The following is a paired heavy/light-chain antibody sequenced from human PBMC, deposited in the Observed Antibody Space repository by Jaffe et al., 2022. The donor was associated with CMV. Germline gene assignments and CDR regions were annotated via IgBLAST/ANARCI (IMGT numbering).Heavy chain of an antibody. CDR2: IYSGGST. J-gene: IGHJ2*01. CDR3: ARAGPVVVVTAHPHWYFDL. D-gene: IGHD2-21*02. Sequence: EVQLVESGGGLVQPGGSLRLSCAASGFTVSSNYMSWVRQAPGKGLEWVSVIYSGGSTYYADSVKGRFTISRDNSKNTLYLQMNSLRAEDTAVYYCARAGPVVVVTAHPHWYFDLWGRGTLVTVSS. V-gene: IGHV3-66*01. CDR1: GFTVSSNY.
Light chain of an antibody. CDR2: KAS. CDR3: QQYNSYPWA. Sequence: DIQMTQSPSTLSASVGDRVTITCRASQSISSWLAWYQQKPGKAPKLLIYKASSLESGVPSRFSGSGSGTEFTLTISSLQPDDFATYYCQQYNSYPWAFGQGTKVEIK. V-gene: IGKV1-5*03. J-gene: IGKJ1*01. CDR1: QSISSW.